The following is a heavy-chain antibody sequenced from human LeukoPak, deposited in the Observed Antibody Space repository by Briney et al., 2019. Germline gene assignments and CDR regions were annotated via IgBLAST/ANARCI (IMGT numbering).Heavy chain of an antibody. CDR1: GFTFSSYW. CDR3: ARWGDRYYYDSSGSN. D-gene: IGHD3-22*01. J-gene: IGHJ4*02. Sequence: GGSLRLSCAASGFTFSSYWMSWVRQAPGKGLEWVANIKQDGSEKYYVDSVKGRFTISRDNAKNSLYLQMNSLRAEDTAVYYCARWGDRYYYDSSGSNWGQGTLVTVSS. V-gene: IGHV3-7*01. CDR2: IKQDGSEK.